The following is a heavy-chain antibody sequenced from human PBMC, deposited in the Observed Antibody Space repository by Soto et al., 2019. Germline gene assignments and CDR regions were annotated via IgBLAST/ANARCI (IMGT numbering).Heavy chain of an antibody. Sequence: SGPTLVNPTQTLTLTCTFSGFSLSTSGVGVGWIRQPPGKALEWLALIYWNDDKRYSPSLKSRLTITKDTSKNQVVLTMTNMDPVDTATYYCAHRPWYSSSSGEGGFDPWGQGTLVTVSS. J-gene: IGHJ5*02. CDR2: IYWNDDK. D-gene: IGHD6-6*01. CDR1: GFSLSTSGVG. V-gene: IGHV2-5*01. CDR3: AHRPWYSSSSGEGGFDP.